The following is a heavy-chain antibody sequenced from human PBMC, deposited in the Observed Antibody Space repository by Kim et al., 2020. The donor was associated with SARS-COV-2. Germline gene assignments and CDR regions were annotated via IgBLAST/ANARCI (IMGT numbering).Heavy chain of an antibody. CDR2: ISGSGGST. J-gene: IGHJ2*01. Sequence: GGSLRLSCAASGFTFSSYAMSWVRQAPGKGLEWVSAISGSGGSTYYADSVKGRFTISRDNSKNTLYLQMNSLRAEDTAVYYCAKDPLIRYFDWLSLYFDLWGRGTLVTVSS. V-gene: IGHV3-23*01. D-gene: IGHD3-9*01. CDR1: GFTFSSYA. CDR3: AKDPLIRYFDWLSLYFDL.